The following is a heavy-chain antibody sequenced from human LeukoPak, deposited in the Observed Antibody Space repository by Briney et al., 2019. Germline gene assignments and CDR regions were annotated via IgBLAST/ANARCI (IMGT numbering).Heavy chain of an antibody. CDR2: INRDGSER. Sequence: GGSLRLSCAASGFIFTNYWMTWVRQAPGKGLEWVANINRDGSERYYVDSVKGRFTISRDTAANSLYLQMNSLRAEDTALYYCAKGEDYGDYVSADYWGQGTLVTVSS. D-gene: IGHD4-17*01. CDR3: AKGEDYGDYVSADY. V-gene: IGHV3-7*03. J-gene: IGHJ4*02. CDR1: GFIFTNYW.